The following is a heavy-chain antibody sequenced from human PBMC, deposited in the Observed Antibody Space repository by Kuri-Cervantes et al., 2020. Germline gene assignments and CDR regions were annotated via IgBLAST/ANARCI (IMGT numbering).Heavy chain of an antibody. Sequence: GGSLRLSCAASGFTFSSYGMHWVRQAPGKGLEWVSAISGSGGSTYYADSVKGRFTISRDNSKNTLYLQMNSLRAEDTAVYYCAKSSRQWLRAFDIWGQGTMVTVSS. CDR2: ISGSGGST. J-gene: IGHJ3*02. CDR1: GFTFSSYG. CDR3: AKSSRQWLRAFDI. V-gene: IGHV3-23*01. D-gene: IGHD6-19*01.